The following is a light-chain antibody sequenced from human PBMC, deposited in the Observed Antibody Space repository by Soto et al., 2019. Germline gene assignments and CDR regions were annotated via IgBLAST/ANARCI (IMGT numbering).Light chain of an antibody. CDR1: SSNIGSNT. V-gene: IGLV1-44*01. Sequence: QSVLTQPPSASGTPGQRVTISCSGSSSNIGSNTVNWYQQLPGTAPKLLIYNNNQRPSGVPDRFSGSKSGTSASLAISGLLSEDAAAYYCAAWDDSLNGLVFGTGTKLTVL. CDR3: AAWDDSLNGLV. CDR2: NNN. J-gene: IGLJ1*01.